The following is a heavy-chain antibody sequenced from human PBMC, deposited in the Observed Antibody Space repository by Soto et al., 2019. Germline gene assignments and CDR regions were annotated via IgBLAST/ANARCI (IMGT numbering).Heavy chain of an antibody. CDR3: ARGSGYYYDSSGAHY. J-gene: IGHJ4*02. CDR1: GGSISSGGYY. Sequence: PSETLSLTCTVSGGSISSGGYYWRWIRQHPGKGLEWIGYIYYSGSTYYNPSLKCRVIISVDTSKNQVSLKMSSVTAADTAVYYCARGSGYYYDSSGAHYWGPGTMVAV. V-gene: IGHV4-31*03. D-gene: IGHD3-22*01. CDR2: IYYSGST.